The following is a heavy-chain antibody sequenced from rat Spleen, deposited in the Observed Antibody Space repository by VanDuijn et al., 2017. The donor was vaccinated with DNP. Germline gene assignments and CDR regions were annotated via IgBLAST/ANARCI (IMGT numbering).Heavy chain of an antibody. Sequence: EVQLVESGGGPVQPGRSLKLSCVASGFIFSNYWMTWIRQAPGKGLEWVASISNTGDNTYYSDSVKGRFTISRDDAKSSLYLQMNSLKSEDTATYYCTRSSTGTGFAYWGQGTLVTVSS. CDR3: TRSSTGTGFAY. CDR2: ISNTGDNT. D-gene: IGHD5-1*01. CDR1: GFIFSNYW. V-gene: IGHV5-31*01. J-gene: IGHJ3*01.